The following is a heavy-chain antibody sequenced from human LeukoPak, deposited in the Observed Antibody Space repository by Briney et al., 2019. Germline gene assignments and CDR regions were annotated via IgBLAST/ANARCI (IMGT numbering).Heavy chain of an antibody. CDR2: ITSSSSTI. D-gene: IGHD6-13*01. Sequence: TGGSLRLSCAASGFTFSSYGIHWVRQAPGKGLEWVSYITSSSSTISYADSVKGRFTISRDNAKNSLYLQMNSLTDEDTAVYYCARHRAAAGRNWFDPWGQGTLVTVSS. CDR3: ARHRAAAGRNWFDP. CDR1: GFTFSSYG. J-gene: IGHJ5*02. V-gene: IGHV3-48*02.